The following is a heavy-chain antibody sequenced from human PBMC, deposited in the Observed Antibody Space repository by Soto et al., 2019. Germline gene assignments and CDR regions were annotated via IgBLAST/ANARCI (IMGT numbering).Heavy chain of an antibody. V-gene: IGHV3-23*03. CDR3: AKDRQPDGIWTFDL. CDR2: IFPGGST. J-gene: IGHJ4*02. CDR1: GFTFSTYT. D-gene: IGHD3-9*01. Sequence: GGSLRFSFAASGFTFSTYTMNWVRQAPGKGLEWVAGIFPGGSTYYANSVKGRFTISRDHSQSSVSLQMSSLRDEDTAVYYCAKDRQPDGIWTFDLWGQGTLVTVS.